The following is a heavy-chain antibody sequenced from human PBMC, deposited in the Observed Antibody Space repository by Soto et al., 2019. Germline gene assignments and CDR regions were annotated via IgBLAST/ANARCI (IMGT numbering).Heavy chain of an antibody. CDR3: ARDSMAVAGTFDY. CDR1: GGTFSSYA. D-gene: IGHD6-19*01. CDR2: IIPIFGTA. J-gene: IGHJ4*02. Sequence: SVKVSCKASGGTFSSYAISWVRQAPGQGLEWMGGIIPIFGTANYAQKFQGRVTITADESTSTAYMELSSLRSEDTAVYYCARDSMAVAGTFDYWGQGTLVTVSS. V-gene: IGHV1-69*13.